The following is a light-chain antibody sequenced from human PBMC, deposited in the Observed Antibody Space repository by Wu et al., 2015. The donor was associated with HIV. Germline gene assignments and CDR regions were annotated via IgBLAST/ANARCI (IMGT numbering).Light chain of an antibody. CDR2: SAS. CDR1: QGINSG. J-gene: IGKJ1*01. V-gene: IGKV1-12*01. CDR3: QQANSFPPWT. Sequence: DIQMTQSPSSLSASVGDRVTISCRASQGINSGLAWYQQIPGKAPKLLIYSASNLQSGIPSRFSGSGSGTDFTLTISSLQPEDSAIYYCQQANSFPPWTFGQGTKVEIK.